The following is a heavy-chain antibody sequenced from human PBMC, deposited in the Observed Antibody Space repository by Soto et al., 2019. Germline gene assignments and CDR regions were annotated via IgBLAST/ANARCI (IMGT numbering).Heavy chain of an antibody. J-gene: IGHJ4*02. CDR3: ARDLVLYCTNGVCPLPSDY. Sequence: SETLSLTCTVSGGSISSYYWSWIRQPPGKGLEWIGYIYYSGSTNYNPSLKSRVTISVDTSKNQFSLKLSSVTAADTAVYYCARDLVLYCTNGVCPLPSDYWGQGTLVTVSS. V-gene: IGHV4-59*01. CDR1: GGSISSYY. CDR2: IYYSGST. D-gene: IGHD2-8*01.